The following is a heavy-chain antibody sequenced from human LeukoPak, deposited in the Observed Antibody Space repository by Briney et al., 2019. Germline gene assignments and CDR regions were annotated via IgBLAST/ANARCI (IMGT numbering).Heavy chain of an antibody. V-gene: IGHV1-18*01. CDR3: ARTGTTTGYAFDI. CDR1: GYTFTSYG. CDR2: ISAYNGNT. Sequence: ASVTVSFKASGYTFTSYGISWVRQAPGQGLEWMGWISAYNGNTNYAQKLQARVTMTTDTSTSTAYMELRSPGSDDTAVYYCARTGTTTGYAFDIWGQGTMVTVSS. J-gene: IGHJ3*02. D-gene: IGHD1/OR15-1a*01.